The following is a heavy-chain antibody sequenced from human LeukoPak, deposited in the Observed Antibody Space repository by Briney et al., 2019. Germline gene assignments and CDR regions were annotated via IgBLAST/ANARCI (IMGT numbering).Heavy chain of an antibody. J-gene: IGHJ4*02. V-gene: IGHV1-2*02. CDR2: INPNSGGT. Sequence: GASVKVSCKASGYTFTGYYMHWVRQAPGQGLEWMGWINPNSGGTNYAQKFQGRVTMTRDTSISTAYVELSRLRSDDTAVYYCARERYYDGSDNYFELGYWGQGTLVTVSS. CDR1: GYTFTGYY. CDR3: ARERYYDGSDNYFELGY. D-gene: IGHD3-22*01.